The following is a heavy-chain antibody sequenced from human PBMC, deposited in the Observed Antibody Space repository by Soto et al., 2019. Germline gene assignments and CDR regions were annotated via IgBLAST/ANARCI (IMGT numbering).Heavy chain of an antibody. CDR3: ARVCDSSGWYSYYYYGMDV. Sequence: ASVKVSCKASGYTFTRYVISWVRQAPGQGLEWMGWISAYNGNTNYAQKLQGRVTMTTDTSTSTAYMELRSLRSDDTAVYYCARVCDSSGWYSYYYYGMDVWGQGTTVTVSS. CDR2: ISAYNGNT. D-gene: IGHD6-19*01. V-gene: IGHV1-18*01. J-gene: IGHJ6*02. CDR1: GYTFTRYV.